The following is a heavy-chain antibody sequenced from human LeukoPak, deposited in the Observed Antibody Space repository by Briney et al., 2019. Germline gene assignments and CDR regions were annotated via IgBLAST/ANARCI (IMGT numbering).Heavy chain of an antibody. D-gene: IGHD3-9*01. Sequence: SETLSLTCTVSGGSISSSSYYWGWVRQPPGKGLEWIGEIYHSGSTNYNPSLKSRVTISVDKSKNQFSLKLSSVTAADTAVYYCATNAAYYDILTGPSDAFDIWGQGTMVTVSS. CDR3: ATNAAYYDILTGPSDAFDI. V-gene: IGHV4-39*07. CDR1: GGSISSSSYY. J-gene: IGHJ3*02. CDR2: IYHSGST.